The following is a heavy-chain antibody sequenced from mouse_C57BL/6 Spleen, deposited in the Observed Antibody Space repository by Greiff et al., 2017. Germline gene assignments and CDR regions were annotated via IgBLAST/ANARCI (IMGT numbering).Heavy chain of an antibody. Sequence: VQLQQSGAELVRPGASVTLSCKASGYTFTDYEMHWVRQTPVHGLEWIGAIDPETGGTAYNQKFKGEAILTAANSSSTDYLELRSLTSEDAAVYYCTRSNGYYYGRDYGGQGRSVTVSS. V-gene: IGHV1-15*01. CDR1: GYTFTDYE. CDR3: TRSNGYYYGRDY. CDR2: IDPETGGT. J-gene: IGHJ4*01.